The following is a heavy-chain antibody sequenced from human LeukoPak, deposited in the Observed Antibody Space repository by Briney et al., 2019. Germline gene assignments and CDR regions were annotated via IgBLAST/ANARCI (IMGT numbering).Heavy chain of an antibody. CDR1: GYTFIDYY. D-gene: IGHD1-1*01. Sequence: ASVKVSCKASGYTFIDYYMHWVRQAPGQGLEWMGWINAYNGNTNYAQKLQGRVTMTTETSTSTAYMELRSLRSDDTAVYYCARRQGTTLSFDYWGQGTLVTVSS. V-gene: IGHV1-18*04. CDR2: INAYNGNT. CDR3: ARRQGTTLSFDY. J-gene: IGHJ4*02.